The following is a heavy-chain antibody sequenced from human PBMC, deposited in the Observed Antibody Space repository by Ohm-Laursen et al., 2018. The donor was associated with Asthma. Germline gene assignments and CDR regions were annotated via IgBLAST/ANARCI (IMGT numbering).Heavy chain of an antibody. CDR1: GFTFRSYA. CDR3: ARVSLVITKRASDY. D-gene: IGHD3-22*01. Sequence: SLRLSCAAPGFTFRSYAMHWVRQAPGRGLEWVAVGGSYYDGGLKYYADSVNGRFTVSRDDSKNTLYLQMNSLRAEDTAVYYCARVSLVITKRASDYWGQGTLVTVSS. J-gene: IGHJ4*02. CDR2: GGSYYDGGLK. V-gene: IGHV3-30-3*01.